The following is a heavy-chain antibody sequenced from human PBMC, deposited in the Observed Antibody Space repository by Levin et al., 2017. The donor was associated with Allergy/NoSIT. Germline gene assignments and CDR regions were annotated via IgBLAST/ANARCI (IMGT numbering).Heavy chain of an antibody. Sequence: KPGGSLRLSCAASGFTFSSYSMNWVRQAPGKGLEWVSSISSSSSYIYYADSVKGRFTISRDNAKNSLYLQMNSLRAEDTAVYYCAREMSGDPRPDAFDIWGQGTMVTVSS. V-gene: IGHV3-21*01. D-gene: IGHD4-17*01. CDR1: GFTFSSYS. CDR2: ISSSSSYI. J-gene: IGHJ3*02. CDR3: AREMSGDPRPDAFDI.